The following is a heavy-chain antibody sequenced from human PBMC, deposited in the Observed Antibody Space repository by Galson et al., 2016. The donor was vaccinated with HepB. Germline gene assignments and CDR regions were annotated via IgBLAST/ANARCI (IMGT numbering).Heavy chain of an antibody. J-gene: IGHJ4*02. V-gene: IGHV2-70*04. CDR1: GFSLKTSGMR. CDR2: IDWDDDK. CDR3: ARMGSGNYLFDY. D-gene: IGHD1-26*01. Sequence: PALVKPTQTLTLTCSFSGFSLKTSGMRVNWIRQPPGKALEWLARIDWDDDKFYSTSLKTRLSISKDTSKNQVVLTMTNTDPVDTATYFCARMGSGNYLFDYWGQGILVTVSS.